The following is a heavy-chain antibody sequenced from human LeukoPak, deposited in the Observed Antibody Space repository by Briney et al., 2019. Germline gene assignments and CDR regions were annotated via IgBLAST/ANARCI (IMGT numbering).Heavy chain of an antibody. CDR1: GYSFINYG. Sequence: PGASLTVSCKGSGYSFINYGISWVRQAPGQGLEWMGWINAFNGDMNHAQKFQGRVTMTIDTSTSTAYMESRSLTADDTAVYYCARDGSGTWLDPWGQGTLVTVSS. V-gene: IGHV1-18*01. CDR3: ARDGSGTWLDP. J-gene: IGHJ5*02. D-gene: IGHD3-10*01. CDR2: INAFNGDM.